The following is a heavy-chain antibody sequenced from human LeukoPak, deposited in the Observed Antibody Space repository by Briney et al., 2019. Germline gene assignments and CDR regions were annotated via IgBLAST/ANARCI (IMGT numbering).Heavy chain of an antibody. CDR1: GGSILTTNW. J-gene: IGHJ4*02. D-gene: IGHD1-26*01. Sequence: SETLSLTCPVSGGSILTTNWWSWVRQPPGKGREWIWEVHLSVASNYNPSLKSRVNMSIDKSKNQLSLELTSVTAADTAIYYCTRESGAFSPFGFWGQGTLVTVSS. CDR2: VHLSVAS. V-gene: IGHV4-4*02. CDR3: TRESGAFSPFGF.